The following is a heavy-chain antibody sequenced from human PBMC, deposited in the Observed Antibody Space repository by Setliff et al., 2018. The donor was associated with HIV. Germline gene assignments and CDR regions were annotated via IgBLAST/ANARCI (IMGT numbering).Heavy chain of an antibody. D-gene: IGHD6-19*01. CDR2: IYSTGST. CDR1: GGSISSHC. Sequence: SETLSLTCTVSGGSISSHCWSWIRQSPGKGFEWIGYIYSTGSTNYNPSLQSRVTISMVASRNQFSLKLTSVTAGDSALYYCARRRGQKATGWYYFDFWGQGALVTVSS. J-gene: IGHJ4*02. V-gene: IGHV4-59*08. CDR3: ARRRGQKATGWYYFDF.